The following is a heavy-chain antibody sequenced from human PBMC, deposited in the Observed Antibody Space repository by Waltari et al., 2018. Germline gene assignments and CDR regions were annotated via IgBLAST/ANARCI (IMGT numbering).Heavy chain of an antibody. V-gene: IGHV1-69*01. CDR1: GGTFSSYA. D-gene: IGHD3-3*01. CDR3: AFKVRTIFGVVNPYYGMDV. CDR2: IIPIFGTA. J-gene: IGHJ6*02. Sequence: QVQLVQSGAEVKKPGSSVKVSCKASGGTFSSYAISWVPQAPGQGLEWMGGIIPIFGTANYAQKFQGRVTITADESTSTAYMELSSLRSEDTAVYYCAFKVRTIFGVVNPYYGMDVWGQGTTVTVSS.